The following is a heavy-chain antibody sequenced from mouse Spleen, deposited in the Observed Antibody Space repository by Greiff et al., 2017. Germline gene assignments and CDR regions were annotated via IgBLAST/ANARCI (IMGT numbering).Heavy chain of an antibody. V-gene: IGHV14-4*01. Sequence: DVQLQESGAELVRPGASVKLSCTASGFNIKDDYMHWVKQRPEQGLEWIGWIDPENGDTEYASKFQGKATITADTSSNTAYLQLSSLTSEDTAVYYCTSAYSWFAYWGQGTLVTVSA. CDR3: TSAYSWFAY. D-gene: IGHD3-2*02. CDR1: GFNIKDDY. CDR2: IDPENGDT. J-gene: IGHJ3*01.